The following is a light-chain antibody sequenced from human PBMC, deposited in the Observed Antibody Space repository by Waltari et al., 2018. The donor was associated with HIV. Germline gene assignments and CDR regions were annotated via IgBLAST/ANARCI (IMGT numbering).Light chain of an antibody. CDR1: RTDSRFYQY. CDR2: YIN. V-gene: IGLV2-14*03. J-gene: IGLJ2*01. Sequence: QSALTQPASVSGFLGQSINISCTGIRTDSRFYQYVSWYQQYPGKIPRLILLYINNRPSGVSDHFSWSSAGNSASLTFSGLQSGDEAHYYCASNRLDYTLIFGGGTKLTVL. CDR3: ASNRLDYTLI.